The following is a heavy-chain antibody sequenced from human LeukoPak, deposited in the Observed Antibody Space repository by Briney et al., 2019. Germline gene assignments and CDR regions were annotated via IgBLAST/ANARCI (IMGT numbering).Heavy chain of an antibody. D-gene: IGHD3-16*01. Sequence: GGSLRLSCAASGFTFSSYGMHWVRQAPGKGLEWVAFLRYDGSNKFYTDSVKGRFTISRDNSKNTVYLQMNSLRAEDAAVYFCAKDSIYGGWGNAFDIWGQGTIVTVSS. CDR1: GFTFSSYG. J-gene: IGHJ3*02. CDR2: LRYDGSNK. CDR3: AKDSIYGGWGNAFDI. V-gene: IGHV3-30*02.